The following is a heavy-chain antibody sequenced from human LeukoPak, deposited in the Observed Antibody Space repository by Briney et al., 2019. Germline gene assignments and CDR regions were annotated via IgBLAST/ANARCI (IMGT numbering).Heavy chain of an antibody. CDR3: ASEDYGGGPDY. V-gene: IGHV3-23*01. J-gene: IGHJ4*02. Sequence: GGSLRLSCAASGFTFDTYAMSWVRQAPGKGLEWVSTIGNTETYYADSVKGRFTISRDNRQNTVYLQMNSLRAEDTAEYYCASEDYGGGPDYWGQGTLVTVSS. CDR2: IGNTET. CDR1: GFTFDTYA. D-gene: IGHD4-23*01.